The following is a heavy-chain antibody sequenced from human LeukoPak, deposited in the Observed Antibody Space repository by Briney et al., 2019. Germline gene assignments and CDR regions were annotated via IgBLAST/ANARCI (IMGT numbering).Heavy chain of an antibody. J-gene: IGHJ5*02. D-gene: IGHD3-10*01. CDR3: AAEGTMVRETLWFDP. Sequence: SVKVSCKASGFTFPSSAVQWVRQARGQRLEWIGWIVVGSGNTNYAQKFQERVTITRDMSTNIAYMELSSLRSEDTAVYYCAAEGTMVRETLWFDPWGQGTLVTVSS. CDR2: IVVGSGNT. CDR1: GFTFPSSA. V-gene: IGHV1-58*01.